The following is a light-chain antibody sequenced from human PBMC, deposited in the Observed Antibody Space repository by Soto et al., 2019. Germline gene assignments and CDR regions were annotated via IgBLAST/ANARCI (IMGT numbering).Light chain of an antibody. V-gene: IGKV1-39*01. CDR3: QLSYPTTWT. J-gene: IGKJ1*01. CDR2: GAS. CDR1: QSISSY. Sequence: DIQMTQSPSPLSAFVGDRVTITCRASQSISSYLNWYHQKPGKAPKLLIFGASSLQSGVPSRFSGSGSGTDFTLTISSLQPDVFATYYCQLSYPTTWTFGQGTKVEL.